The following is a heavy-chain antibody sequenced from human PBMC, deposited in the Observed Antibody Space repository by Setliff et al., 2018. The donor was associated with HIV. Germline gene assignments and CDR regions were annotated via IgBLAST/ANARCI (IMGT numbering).Heavy chain of an antibody. CDR1: GFTFSGFE. CDR3: ARDLYGVSATAFDV. D-gene: IGHD6-13*01. V-gene: IGHV3-48*03. CDR2: ISGSGDSR. Sequence: VGSLRLSCAASGFTFSGFEMNWVRQAPGKGLEWASYISGSGDSRAYADSVKGRFTISRDNAKNSLYLQMNSLRVDDTAVYYCARDLYGVSATAFDVWGQGTMVTVSS. J-gene: IGHJ3*01.